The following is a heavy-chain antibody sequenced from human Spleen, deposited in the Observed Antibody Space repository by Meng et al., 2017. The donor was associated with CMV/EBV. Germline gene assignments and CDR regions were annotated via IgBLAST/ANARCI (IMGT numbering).Heavy chain of an antibody. D-gene: IGHD1-1*01. CDR2: VIHSGSS. Sequence: SETLSLTCAVYGGSFRGYYWSWIRQPPGKGLEWLGEVIHSGSSNYNPSLKSRVTISVDTSKNQFSLKLSSVTAADTAVYYCARGTTLTYYFDYWGQGTLVTVSS. V-gene: IGHV4-34*01. CDR3: ARGTTLTYYFDY. J-gene: IGHJ4*02. CDR1: GGSFRGYY.